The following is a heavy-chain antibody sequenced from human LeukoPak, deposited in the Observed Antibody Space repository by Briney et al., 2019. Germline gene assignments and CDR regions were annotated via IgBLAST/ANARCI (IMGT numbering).Heavy chain of an antibody. Sequence: GGSLRLSCAASGFTFSSYAMHWVRQAPGKGLEWVAVISYDGSNKYYADSVKGRFTISRDNSKNTLYLQMNSLRAEDTAVYYCARGSSGYSSSRPEDAFDIWGQGTMVTVSS. CDR2: ISYDGSNK. J-gene: IGHJ3*02. D-gene: IGHD6-13*01. CDR3: ARGSSGYSSSRPEDAFDI. CDR1: GFTFSSYA. V-gene: IGHV3-30-3*01.